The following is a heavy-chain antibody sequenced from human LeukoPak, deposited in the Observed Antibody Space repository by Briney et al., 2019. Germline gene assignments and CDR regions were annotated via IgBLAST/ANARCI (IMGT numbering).Heavy chain of an antibody. D-gene: IGHD1-14*01. CDR3: ARPSPRNSDAFDI. CDR2: IIPYLGVA. V-gene: IGHV1-69*02. J-gene: IGHJ3*02. Sequence: SVKVSSKASGGTFINNTISWVRQAPGQGLDWIGRIIPYLGVANYAQKFQGRVTITADKSTSTAYMEVSSLTSEDTAVYYCARPSPRNSDAFDIWGQGTMVTVSS. CDR1: GGTFINNT.